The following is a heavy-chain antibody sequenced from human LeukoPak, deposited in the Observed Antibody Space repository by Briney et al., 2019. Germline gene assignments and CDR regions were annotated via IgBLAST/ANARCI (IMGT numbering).Heavy chain of an antibody. D-gene: IGHD2-2*01. Sequence: GGSLRLSCAASGFTFSSYWMHWVRQAPGKGLVWVSRINSDGSSTTYADSVEGRFTISRDNAKNTLYLQMNSLRAEDTAVYYCARGGCSSTSCHLADYWGQGTLVTVSS. V-gene: IGHV3-74*01. J-gene: IGHJ4*02. CDR3: ARGGCSSTSCHLADY. CDR2: INSDGSST. CDR1: GFTFSSYW.